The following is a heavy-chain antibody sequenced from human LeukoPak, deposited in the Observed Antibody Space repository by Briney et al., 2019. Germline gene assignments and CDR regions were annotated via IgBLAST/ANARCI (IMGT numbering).Heavy chain of an antibody. V-gene: IGHV3-30*02. CDR3: AKERRLYNYYFDY. D-gene: IGHD1-14*01. J-gene: IGHJ4*02. CDR2: IRYDGSNK. Sequence: GGSLRLSCAAPGFTFSSYGMHWVREAPGKGLEWVAFIRYDGSNKYYADSVKGRFTISRDNSKNTLYLQMNSLRAEDTAVYYWAKERRLYNYYFDYWGQGTLVTVSS. CDR1: GFTFSSYG.